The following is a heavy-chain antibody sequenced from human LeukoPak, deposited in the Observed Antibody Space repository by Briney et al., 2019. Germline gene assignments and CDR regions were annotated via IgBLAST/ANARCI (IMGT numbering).Heavy chain of an antibody. V-gene: IGHV4-38-2*02. CDR1: AYSISSGYY. CDR3: ARDEPGSSSPFDY. D-gene: IGHD6-6*01. CDR2: IYHSGST. Sequence: AETLSLTCAVSAYSISSGYYWGWSRQPPGKGQGGTRGIYHSGSTYYTPSLKSRVTISVDTSKNQLSLKLSSVTAADTAVYYCARDEPGSSSPFDYCGQGTLVTVSS. J-gene: IGHJ4*02.